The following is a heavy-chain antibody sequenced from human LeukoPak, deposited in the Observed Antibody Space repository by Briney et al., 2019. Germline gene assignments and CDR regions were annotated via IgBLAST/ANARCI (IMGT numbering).Heavy chain of an antibody. Sequence: GGSLRLSCTASGFTLDGHDMHWVRQTTGDGLEWVAAVSAGHHAFYAGSVKGRFTVSREDAKNSLYLQMNSLRAGDTAVYYCVREARGYHYTYFDYWGQGSLVTVSS. D-gene: IGHD5-18*01. CDR3: VREARGYHYTYFDY. J-gene: IGHJ4*02. CDR1: GFTLDGHD. CDR2: VSAGHHA. V-gene: IGHV3-13*01.